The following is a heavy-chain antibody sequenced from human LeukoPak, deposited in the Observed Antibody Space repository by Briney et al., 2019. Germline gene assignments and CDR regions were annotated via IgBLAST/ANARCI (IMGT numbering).Heavy chain of an antibody. CDR2: IKEDGSEK. Sequence: PGGSLRLSCAASGFTFSSYWMSWVRQAPGKGLEWVANIKEDGSEKYYADSVKGRFTISRDNSKNTLYLQMNSLRAEDTAVYYCAKGGRLLWFGELSDDAFDIWGQGTMVTVSS. V-gene: IGHV3-7*01. J-gene: IGHJ3*02. CDR3: AKGGRLLWFGELSDDAFDI. D-gene: IGHD3-10*01. CDR1: GFTFSSYW.